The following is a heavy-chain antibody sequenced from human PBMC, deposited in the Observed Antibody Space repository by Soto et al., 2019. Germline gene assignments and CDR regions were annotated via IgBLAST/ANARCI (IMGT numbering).Heavy chain of an antibody. CDR1: GGSISSGGYY. V-gene: IGHV4-31*03. CDR3: ARDRGITGTLYDYYYYYGMDV. Sequence: QVQLQESGPGLVKPSQTLSLTCTVSGGSISSGGYYWSWIRQHPGKGLEWIGYIYYSGSTYYNPSRKSRVTISVDTSKNQFSLKLSSVTAADTAVYYCARDRGITGTLYDYYYYYGMDVWGQGTTVTVSS. J-gene: IGHJ6*02. CDR2: IYYSGST. D-gene: IGHD1-7*01.